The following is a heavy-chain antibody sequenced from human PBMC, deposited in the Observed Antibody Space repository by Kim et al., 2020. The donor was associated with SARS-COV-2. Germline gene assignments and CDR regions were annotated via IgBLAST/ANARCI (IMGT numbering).Heavy chain of an antibody. Sequence: GGSLRLSCVASGFTFSSYAMSWVRQAPGKGLEWVSAISGSGSTYYADSVKGRFTISRDNSKNTLYLQMNSLRAEDTAVYYCANPIAAVHRDAFDIWGQGTMVTVSS. V-gene: IGHV3-23*01. CDR1: GFTFSSYA. D-gene: IGHD6-13*01. CDR3: ANPIAAVHRDAFDI. CDR2: ISGSGST. J-gene: IGHJ3*02.